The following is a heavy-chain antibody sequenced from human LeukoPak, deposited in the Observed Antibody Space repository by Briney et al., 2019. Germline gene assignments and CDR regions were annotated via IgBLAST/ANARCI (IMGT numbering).Heavy chain of an antibody. D-gene: IGHD2-15*01. Sequence: GGSLRLSCAASGFTFSSYAMSWVRQAPGKGLEWVSAISGSGDDTYYADSVKGRFIISRDNSKNTLYLQMNSLRAEDTAVYHCAKGSYCSGGTCILDYWGQGTLVTVSS. CDR1: GFTFSSYA. J-gene: IGHJ4*02. V-gene: IGHV3-23*01. CDR3: AKGSYCSGGTCILDY. CDR2: ISGSGDDT.